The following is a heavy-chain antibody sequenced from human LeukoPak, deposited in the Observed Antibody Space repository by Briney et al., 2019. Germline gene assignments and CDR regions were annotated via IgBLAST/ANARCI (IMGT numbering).Heavy chain of an antibody. J-gene: IGHJ4*02. Sequence: SETLSLTCTVSGGSISSYYWSWIRQPPGKGLEWIGEINHSGSANYNPSLKSRVTISVDTSKNQFSLKLSSVTAADTAVYYCARHRYYDSSGYYYRPYYFDYWSQGALVTVSS. V-gene: IGHV4-34*01. CDR1: GGSISSYY. CDR2: INHSGSA. D-gene: IGHD3-22*01. CDR3: ARHRYYDSSGYYYRPYYFDY.